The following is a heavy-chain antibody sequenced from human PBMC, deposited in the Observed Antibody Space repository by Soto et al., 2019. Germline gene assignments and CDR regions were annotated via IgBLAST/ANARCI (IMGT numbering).Heavy chain of an antibody. CDR1: GGSFSGYY. D-gene: IGHD2-2*02. CDR2: INHSGST. V-gene: IGHV4-34*01. J-gene: IGHJ4*02. CDR3: ARVHTRIIDY. Sequence: SETLSLTCAVYGGSFSGYYWSWIRQPPGKGLEWIGEINHSGSTNYNPSLKSRVTISVDTSKNQFSLKLSSVTAADTAVYYCARVHTRIIDYWGQGTLVTVSS.